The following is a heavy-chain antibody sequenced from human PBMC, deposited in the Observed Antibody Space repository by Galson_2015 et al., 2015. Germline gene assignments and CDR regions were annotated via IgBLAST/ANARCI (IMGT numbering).Heavy chain of an antibody. D-gene: IGHD1-26*01. CDR2: TYYRSKWYN. J-gene: IGHJ3*02. CDR3: ARGKWELPFGAFDI. Sequence: CAISGDSVSSNSAAWNWIRQSPSRGLEWLGRTYYRSKWYNDYAVSVKSRITINPDTSKNQFSLQLNSVTPEDTAVYYCARGKWELPFGAFDIWGQGTMVTVSS. V-gene: IGHV6-1*01. CDR1: GDSVSSNSAA.